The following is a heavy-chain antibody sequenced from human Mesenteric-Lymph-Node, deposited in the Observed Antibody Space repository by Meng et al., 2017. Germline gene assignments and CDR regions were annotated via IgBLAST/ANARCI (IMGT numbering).Heavy chain of an antibody. D-gene: IGHD3-10*01. CDR2: IYYSGST. Sequence: QVQVRGSGPGRVGPSDTLSLTCTFTGASVINTNYYWHWIRQPPGKGLEWIGYIYYSGSTNYNPSLKSRVTMFVDTSKNQFSLMLTSVTDTDTAVYYCARRRGGSGRDCWGQGTLVTVSS. CDR3: ARRRGGSGRDC. J-gene: IGHJ4*02. V-gene: IGHV4-61*01. CDR1: GASVINTNYY.